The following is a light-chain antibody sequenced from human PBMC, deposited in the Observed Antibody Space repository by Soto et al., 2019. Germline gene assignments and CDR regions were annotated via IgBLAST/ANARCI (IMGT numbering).Light chain of an antibody. CDR3: QQYNNWPPAIT. V-gene: IGKV3-15*01. CDR1: QSVSSN. Sequence: EIVMTQSPATLSASPGERATLSCRASQSVSSNLAWYQQKPGQAPRLLIYGASTRATGIPARFSGSGSGTEFTITISSLQSEDFAVYYCQQYNNWPPAITFGQGTRLEIK. CDR2: GAS. J-gene: IGKJ5*01.